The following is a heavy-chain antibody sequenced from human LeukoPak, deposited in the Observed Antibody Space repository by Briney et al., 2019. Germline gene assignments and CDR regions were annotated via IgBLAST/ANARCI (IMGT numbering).Heavy chain of an antibody. Sequence: SGGSLRLSCAASGFTFDDYAKHWVRQAPGKGLEWVSGISWNSGSIGYADSVKGRFTISRDNAKNSLYLQMNSLRAEDTALCYCAKDSDMSYDSSGSYFDYWGQGTLVTVSS. D-gene: IGHD3-22*01. CDR3: AKDSDMSYDSSGSYFDY. CDR1: GFTFDDYA. V-gene: IGHV3-9*01. CDR2: ISWNSGSI. J-gene: IGHJ4*02.